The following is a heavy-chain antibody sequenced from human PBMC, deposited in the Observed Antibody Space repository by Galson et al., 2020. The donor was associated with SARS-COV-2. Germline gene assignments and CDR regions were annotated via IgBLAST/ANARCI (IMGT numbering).Heavy chain of an antibody. CDR1: GGSISSSSYY. J-gene: IGHJ5*02. CDR3: ARLSGSGTWNWFDP. Sequence: SETLSLTCTVSGGSISSSSYYWGWIRQPPGKGLEWIGSIYYSGSTYYNPSLKSRVTISVDTSKNQFSLKLSSVTAADTAVYYCARLSGSGTWNWFDPWGQGTLVTVSS. CDR2: IYYSGST. D-gene: IGHD2-2*01. V-gene: IGHV4-39*01.